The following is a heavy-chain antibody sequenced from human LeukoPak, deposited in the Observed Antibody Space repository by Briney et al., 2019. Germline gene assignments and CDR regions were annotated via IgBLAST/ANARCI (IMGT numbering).Heavy chain of an antibody. CDR1: GGSFSGYY. CDR2: INHSGST. Sequence: SETLSLTCAVYGGSFSGYYWSWIRQPPGKGLEWIGEINHSGSTNYNPSLKSRVTISVDTSKNQFSLKLSSVTAADTAVYYCARVNCSGGSCYDAFDIWGQGTMVTVSS. CDR3: ARVNCSGGSCYDAFDI. V-gene: IGHV4-34*01. J-gene: IGHJ3*02. D-gene: IGHD2-15*01.